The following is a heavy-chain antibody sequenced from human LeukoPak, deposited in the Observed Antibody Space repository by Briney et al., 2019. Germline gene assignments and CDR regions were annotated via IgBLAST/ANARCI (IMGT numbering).Heavy chain of an antibody. CDR1: GFTFSSYA. J-gene: IGHJ4*02. Sequence: GGSLRLSCAASGFTFSSYAMHWVRQAPGKGLEWVSAISGSGGSTYYADSVKGRFTISRDNSKNTLYLQMNSLRAEDTAVYYCAITYDSSGYPQPDFDYWGQGTLVTVSS. D-gene: IGHD3-22*01. CDR3: AITYDSSGYPQPDFDY. V-gene: IGHV3-23*01. CDR2: ISGSGGST.